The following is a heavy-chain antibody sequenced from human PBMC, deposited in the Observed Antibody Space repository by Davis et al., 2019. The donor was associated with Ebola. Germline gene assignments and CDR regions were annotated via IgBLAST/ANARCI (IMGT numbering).Heavy chain of an antibody. CDR1: GGSISSSSYY. V-gene: IGHV4-39*01. Sequence: SETLSLTCTVSGGSISSSSYYWGWIRQPPGKGLEWIGSIYYSGSTYYNPSLKSRVTISVDTSKNQFSLKLSSVTAADTAVYYCARHWRYSSSWYWFDPWGQGTLVTVSS. D-gene: IGHD6-13*01. J-gene: IGHJ5*02. CDR3: ARHWRYSSSWYWFDP. CDR2: IYYSGST.